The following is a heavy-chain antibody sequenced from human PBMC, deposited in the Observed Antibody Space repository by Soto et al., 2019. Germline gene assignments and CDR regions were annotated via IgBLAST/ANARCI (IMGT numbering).Heavy chain of an antibody. CDR1: GFTVSINY. CDR2: IYSGGST. J-gene: IGHJ6*02. D-gene: IGHD3-10*01. Sequence: GSLRLSCAASGFTVSINYMSWVRQAPGKGLEWVSVIYSGGSTYYADSVKGRFTISRDNSKNTLYLQMNSLRAEDTAVYYCAXDFPTARVLGYYYGMDVWGQGTTVTVSS. CDR3: AXDFPTARVLGYYYGMDV. V-gene: IGHV3-53*01.